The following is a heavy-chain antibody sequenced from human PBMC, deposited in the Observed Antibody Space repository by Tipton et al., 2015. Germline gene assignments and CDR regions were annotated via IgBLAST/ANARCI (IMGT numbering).Heavy chain of an antibody. Sequence: TLSLTCTVSGGSISSSSDFWGWFRQPPGRGLECLGSIYYSGSTYYNPSLEGRVTISVDTSKNQFSLKLSSVTAADTAVYYCAATAHYDYGGGLYWGQGTLVTVSS. J-gene: IGHJ4*02. V-gene: IGHV4-39*07. CDR3: AATAHYDYGGGLY. D-gene: IGHD4-23*01. CDR2: IYYSGST. CDR1: GGSISSSSDF.